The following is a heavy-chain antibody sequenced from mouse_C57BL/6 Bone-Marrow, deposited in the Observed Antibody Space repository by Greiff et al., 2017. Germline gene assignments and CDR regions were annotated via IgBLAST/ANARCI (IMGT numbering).Heavy chain of an antibody. Sequence: VQLQQSVAELVRPGASVKLSCTASGFNIKNTYMHWVKQRPEQGLEWIGRIDPANGNTKYAPKFQGKATITADTSSKTAYLQLSSLTSEDTAIYYCARIPITTRINYYAMDYWGQGTSVTVSS. J-gene: IGHJ4*01. CDR2: IDPANGNT. CDR1: GFNIKNTY. V-gene: IGHV14-3*01. CDR3: ARIPITTRINYYAMDY. D-gene: IGHD1-1*01.